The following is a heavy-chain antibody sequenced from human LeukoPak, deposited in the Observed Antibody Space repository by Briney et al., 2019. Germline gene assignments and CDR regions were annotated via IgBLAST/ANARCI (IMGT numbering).Heavy chain of an antibody. Sequence: SQTLSLTCTVSGGSISSGGYYWSWIRQPPGKGLEWIGYIYHSGSTYYNPSLKSRVTISVDRSKNQFSLKLSSVTAADTAVYYCARGRWGDYYDSSGYLFDYWGQGTLVTVSS. V-gene: IGHV4-30-2*01. J-gene: IGHJ4*02. CDR3: ARGRWGDYYDSSGYLFDY. D-gene: IGHD3-22*01. CDR1: GGSISSGGYY. CDR2: IYHSGST.